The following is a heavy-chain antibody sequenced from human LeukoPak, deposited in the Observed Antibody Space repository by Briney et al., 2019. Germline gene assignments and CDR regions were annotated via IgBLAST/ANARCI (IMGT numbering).Heavy chain of an antibody. J-gene: IGHJ4*02. CDR3: ARETTVNPALFDY. V-gene: IGHV1-2*02. CDR1: GYTFTGYY. Sequence: ASVKVSCKASGYTFTGYYMHWVRQAPGQGLEWMGWINPNSGGTNYAQKFQGRVTMTRDTSISTAYMELSRLRSDDTAVYYCARETTVNPALFDYWGQGTLVTVSS. D-gene: IGHD4-4*01. CDR2: INPNSGGT.